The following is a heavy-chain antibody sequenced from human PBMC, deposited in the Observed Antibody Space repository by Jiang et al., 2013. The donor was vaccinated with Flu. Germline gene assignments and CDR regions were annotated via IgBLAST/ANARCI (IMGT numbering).Heavy chain of an antibody. Sequence: AEVKKPGASVKVSCKASGYTFTSYGISWVRQAPGQGLEWMGWISAYNGSTNYAQKLQGRVTMTTDTSTSTAYMELRSLRSDDTAVYYCARGGPRGYYDSSGYGRLVYWGQGTLVTVSS. CDR2: ISAYNGST. D-gene: IGHD3-22*01. J-gene: IGHJ4*02. CDR3: ARGGPRGYYDSSGYGRLVY. V-gene: IGHV1-18*01. CDR1: GYTFTSYG.